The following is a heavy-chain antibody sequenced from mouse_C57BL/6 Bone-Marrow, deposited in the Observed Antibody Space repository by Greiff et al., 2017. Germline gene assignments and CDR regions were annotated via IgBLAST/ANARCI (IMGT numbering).Heavy chain of an antibody. CDR3: ARSGGVLLLPSFDY. V-gene: IGHV1-18*01. J-gene: IGHJ2*01. CDR1: GYTFTDYN. Sequence: EVKLMESGPELVKPGASVKIPCKASGYTFTDYNMDWVKQSHGKSLEWIGDINPNNGGTIYNQKFKGKATLTVDKSSSTAYMELRSLTSEDTAVYYCARSGGVLLLPSFDYWGQGTTLTVSS. D-gene: IGHD1-1*01. CDR2: INPNNGGT.